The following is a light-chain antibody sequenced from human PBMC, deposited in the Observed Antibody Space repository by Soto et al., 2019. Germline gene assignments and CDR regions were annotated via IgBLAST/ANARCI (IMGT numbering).Light chain of an antibody. J-gene: IGKJ1*01. CDR1: QSVSSN. V-gene: IGKV3-15*01. Sequence: EIVMRQSPATLSVSPGERATLSCRASQSVSSNLAWYQQKPGQAPRLLIYGASTRATGIPARFSGSGSGTEFTLTISSLQFEDFAVYYCQQYNNWPRTFGQGTKVEIK. CDR3: QQYNNWPRT. CDR2: GAS.